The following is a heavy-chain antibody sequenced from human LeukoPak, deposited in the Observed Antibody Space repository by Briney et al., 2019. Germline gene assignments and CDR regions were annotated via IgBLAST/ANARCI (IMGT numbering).Heavy chain of an antibody. D-gene: IGHD2-2*01. V-gene: IGHV3-23*01. CDR1: GFTFSSHA. J-gene: IGHJ3*02. Sequence: GGSLRLSCAASGFTFSSHAMSWVRQAPGKGLEWVSAISGSGGSTYYADSVKGRFTISRDNSKNTLYLQMNSLRAEDTAVYYCAKHTPGYCSSTACYVGVAFEIWGQGTMVTVSS. CDR3: AKHTPGYCSSTACYVGVAFEI. CDR2: ISGSGGST.